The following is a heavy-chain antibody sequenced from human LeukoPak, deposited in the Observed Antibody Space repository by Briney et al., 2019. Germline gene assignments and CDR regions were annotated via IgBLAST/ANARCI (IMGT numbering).Heavy chain of an antibody. J-gene: IGHJ5*02. D-gene: IGHD3-10*01. CDR3: ARSSITMVRGVRWFDP. Sequence: SETLSLTCTVSGGSISSYYWSWIRQPPRKGLEWIGYIYYSGSTNYNPSLKSRVTISVDTSKNQFSLKLSSVTAADTAVYYCARSSITMVRGVRWFDPWGQGTLVTVSS. CDR1: GGSISSYY. V-gene: IGHV4-59*01. CDR2: IYYSGST.